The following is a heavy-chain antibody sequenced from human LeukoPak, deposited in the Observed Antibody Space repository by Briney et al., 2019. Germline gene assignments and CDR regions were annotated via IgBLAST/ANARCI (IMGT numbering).Heavy chain of an antibody. J-gene: IGHJ3*02. CDR3: ARGGSGYCSSTSCSDAFDI. D-gene: IGHD2-2*01. Sequence: PSETLSLTCAVYGGSFSGYYWSWIRQPPGKGLDWIGEINHSGSTNYNPSLKSRVTISVDTSKNQFSLKLSSVTAADTAVYYCARGGSGYCSSTSCSDAFDIWGQGTMVTVSS. V-gene: IGHV4-34*01. CDR2: INHSGST. CDR1: GGSFSGYY.